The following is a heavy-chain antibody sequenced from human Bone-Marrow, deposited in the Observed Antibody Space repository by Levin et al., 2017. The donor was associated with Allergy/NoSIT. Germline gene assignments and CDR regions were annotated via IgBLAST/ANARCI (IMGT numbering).Heavy chain of an antibody. J-gene: IGHJ5*02. D-gene: IGHD3-3*01. CDR1: GYTFINYE. Sequence: GASVKVSCKASGYTFINYEISWVRQAAGQGLEWMGWMNPNSGSTGSAQNFQGRITMTSNTAISTAYMELSSLRSDDTAVYYCTRAPPGDFWSGYYTSSDSFDPWGQGTLVTVSS. V-gene: IGHV1-8*01. CDR2: MNPNSGST. CDR3: TRAPPGDFWSGYYTSSDSFDP.